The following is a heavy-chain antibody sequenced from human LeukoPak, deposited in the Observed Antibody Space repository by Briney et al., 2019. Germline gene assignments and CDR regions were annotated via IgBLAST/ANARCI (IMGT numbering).Heavy chain of an antibody. Sequence: SETLSLTCTVSGGSISSYYWSWIRQPPGKGLEWIGHIYYSGSTNYNPSLKSRVTISVDTSKNQFSLKLSSVTAANTAVYYCARVVGDTAMVTDYYYGMDVWGQGTTVTVSS. V-gene: IGHV4-59*01. CDR2: IYYSGST. CDR3: ARVVGDTAMVTDYYYGMDV. D-gene: IGHD5-18*01. J-gene: IGHJ6*02. CDR1: GGSISSYY.